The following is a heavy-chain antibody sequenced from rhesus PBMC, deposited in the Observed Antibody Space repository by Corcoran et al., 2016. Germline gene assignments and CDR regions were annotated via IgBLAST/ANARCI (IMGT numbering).Heavy chain of an antibody. CDR2: IYGIGSST. V-gene: IGHV4-169*01. D-gene: IGHD4-29*01. CDR1: GGSISSNY. Sequence: QLQLQESGTGLVRPSATLSVTCAVSGGSISSNYWSCIRKPPGTGLEWIGRIYGIGSSTNYNPSLKSRFTLSVDTSKNQLSLKLLSVTAADTAVYYGARGGYGSSWINFDYWGQGVLVTVSS. J-gene: IGHJ4*01. CDR3: ARGGYGSSWINFDY.